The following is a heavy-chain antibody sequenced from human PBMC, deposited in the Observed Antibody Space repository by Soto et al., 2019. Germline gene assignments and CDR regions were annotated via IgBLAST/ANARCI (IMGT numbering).Heavy chain of an antibody. D-gene: IGHD6-6*01. V-gene: IGHV5-51*01. Sequence: GESLKISCTGSGYSFTRYWIGWVRQMNGKGLEWMGIIYPGDSDTRYSPSFEGQVTISADKSITTAYLQWSSLKASDTAMYYCARPSYSSSRYYGMDVWGQGTTVTVSS. CDR3: ARPSYSSSRYYGMDV. J-gene: IGHJ6*02. CDR1: GYSFTRYW. CDR2: IYPGDSDT.